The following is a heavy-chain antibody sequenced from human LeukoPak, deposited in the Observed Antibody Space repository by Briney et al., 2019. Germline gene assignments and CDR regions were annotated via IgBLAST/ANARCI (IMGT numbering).Heavy chain of an antibody. CDR3: ARHPPTTVTYNWFDP. V-gene: IGHV4-39*01. J-gene: IGHJ5*02. Sequence: SETLSLTCTVSGGSISSSSYYWGWIRQPPGKGLEWIGSIYYSGSTYYSPSLKSRVTISVDTSKNQFSLKLSSVTAADTAVYYCARHPPTTVTYNWFDPWGQGTLVTVSS. CDR1: GGSISSSSYY. D-gene: IGHD4-17*01. CDR2: IYYSGST.